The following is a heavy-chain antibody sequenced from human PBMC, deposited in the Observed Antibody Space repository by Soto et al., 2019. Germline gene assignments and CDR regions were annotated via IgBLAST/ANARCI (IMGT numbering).Heavy chain of an antibody. D-gene: IGHD1-26*01. CDR3: ASLLVGADYSFDL. Sequence: QLQLQESGPGLVKPSETLSLTCTVSGGSISSSSYYWGWIRQTPGKGLEWIGSIYYSGSTYYKPARKSRVTLSLHXXKNQFSLKLSSVTAADTALYYCASLLVGADYSFDLWGRGTLVTVSS. V-gene: IGHV4-39*01. CDR2: IYYSGST. J-gene: IGHJ2*01. CDR1: GGSISSSSYY.